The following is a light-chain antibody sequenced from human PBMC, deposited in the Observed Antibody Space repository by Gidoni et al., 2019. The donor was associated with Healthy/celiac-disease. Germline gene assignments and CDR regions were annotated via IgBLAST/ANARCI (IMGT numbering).Light chain of an antibody. CDR1: SSDVGGYNY. Sequence: QSALPHPASVSGSPGQANTISCTGPSSDVGGYNYVSWYQQHPGKAPQLMIYEVSTRPSGVSNRSSGSKSGNTASLTISVLQAEDEADYYCSSYTSSSPHVFGTGTKVTVL. V-gene: IGLV2-14*01. CDR3: SSYTSSSPHV. J-gene: IGLJ1*01. CDR2: EVS.